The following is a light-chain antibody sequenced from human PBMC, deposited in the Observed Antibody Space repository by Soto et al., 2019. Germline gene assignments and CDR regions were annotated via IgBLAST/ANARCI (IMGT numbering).Light chain of an antibody. CDR2: DVS. J-gene: IGLJ1*01. Sequence: SVLTQPASVSGSPGQSITISCTGTSSDVGGYNYVSWYQQHPGKAPKLMIYDVSNRPSGVSNRLSGSKSGNKASLNISGFQDEEEADYYCSSYQRRSTRAVFGTGP. V-gene: IGLV2-14*01. CDR1: SSDVGGYNY. CDR3: SSYQRRSTRAV.